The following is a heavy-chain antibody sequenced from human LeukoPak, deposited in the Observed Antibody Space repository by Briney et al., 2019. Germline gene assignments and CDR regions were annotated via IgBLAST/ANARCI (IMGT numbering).Heavy chain of an antibody. D-gene: IGHD2-21*01. J-gene: IGHJ6*03. Sequence: SETLSLTCTVSGGSISYYYWSWIRQPAGKGLEWIGRIYTSGSTNYNPSLKSRVTMSVDTSKNQFSLKQSSVTAADTAVYYCARDNVVYYYYYYMDVWGKGTTVTVSS. CDR1: GGSISYYY. V-gene: IGHV4-4*07. CDR3: ARDNVVYYYYYYMDV. CDR2: IYTSGST.